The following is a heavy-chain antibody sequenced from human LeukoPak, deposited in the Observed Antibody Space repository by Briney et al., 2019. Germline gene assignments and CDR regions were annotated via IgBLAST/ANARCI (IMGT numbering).Heavy chain of an antibody. J-gene: IGHJ4*02. CDR1: GFSFTYSA. CDR2: ISGSGGST. D-gene: IGHD6-19*01. Sequence: GGSLRLSCAASGFSFTYSAMTWVRQAPGKGLEWASGISGSGGSTSYADSVKGRFTISRDNSKNTLYLQMNSLRAEDTAVYYCAKGASSDWDKYFDYWGQGTLVTVSS. V-gene: IGHV3-23*01. CDR3: AKGASSDWDKYFDY.